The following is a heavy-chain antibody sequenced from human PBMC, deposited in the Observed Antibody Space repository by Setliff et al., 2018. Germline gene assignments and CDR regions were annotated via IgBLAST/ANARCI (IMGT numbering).Heavy chain of an antibody. J-gene: IGHJ4*02. CDR1: GGSISNSTFY. Sequence: SETLSLTCTVSGGSISNSTFYWGWIRQPPGKGLEWIGRIYHGGDTYYNASLKSRLTISVDTSKNQFSLKLRSVTAADTAVYYCARGGTFRYFDFWGQGAPVTVSS. CDR3: ARGGTFRYFDF. V-gene: IGHV4-39*01. D-gene: IGHD2-15*01. CDR2: IYHGGDT.